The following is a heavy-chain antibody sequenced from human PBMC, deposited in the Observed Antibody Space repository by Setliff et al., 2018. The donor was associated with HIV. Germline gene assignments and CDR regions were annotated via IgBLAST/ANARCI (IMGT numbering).Heavy chain of an antibody. J-gene: IGHJ1*01. V-gene: IGHV4-61*05. Sequence: SETLSLTCTVSGGSVNNNNCYWGWIRQPPGKGLEWIGYVMFGGGSNYSPIFKSRVAMSIDASKNQFSLRLTSVSAADTAVYYCATTYHPDSRGYPPEYFLRWSQGILVTVSS. D-gene: IGHD3-22*01. CDR1: GGSVNNNNCY. CDR2: VMFGGGS. CDR3: ATTYHPDSRGYPPEYFLR.